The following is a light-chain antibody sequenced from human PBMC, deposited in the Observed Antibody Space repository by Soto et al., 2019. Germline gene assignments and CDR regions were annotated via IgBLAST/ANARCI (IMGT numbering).Light chain of an antibody. CDR2: RNN. V-gene: IGLV1-47*01. CDR3: AAWDDSLSRVV. Sequence: QSVLTQPPSASGTPGQRVTISCSGSSSNIGSNYVYWYQHLPGTAPNLLIYRNNQRPSGVPDRFSGSKSGTSASLAISGLRSEDEADYYCAAWDDSLSRVVFGGGTKLTVL. J-gene: IGLJ2*01. CDR1: SSNIGSNY.